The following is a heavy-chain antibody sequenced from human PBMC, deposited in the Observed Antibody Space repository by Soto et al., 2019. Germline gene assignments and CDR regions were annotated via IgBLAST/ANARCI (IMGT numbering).Heavy chain of an antibody. Sequence: GASVKVSCKASCYTFTGYAMHCVRHSPGQRLEWMGLINAGNGNTKYSQKFQGRVTITRDTSASTAYMELSSLRSEDTAVYYCARDLSCFRDGDYAFAYWGQGTLVTVSS. CDR1: CYTFTGYA. CDR3: ARDLSCFRDGDYAFAY. D-gene: IGHD4-17*01. V-gene: IGHV1-3*01. J-gene: IGHJ4*02. CDR2: INAGNGNT.